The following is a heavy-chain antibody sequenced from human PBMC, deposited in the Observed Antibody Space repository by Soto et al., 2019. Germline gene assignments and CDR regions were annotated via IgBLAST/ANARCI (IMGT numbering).Heavy chain of an antibody. D-gene: IGHD1-26*01. CDR3: ARDDYGIYPY. V-gene: IGHV1-2*02. Sequence: QVQLVQSGTEVKKPGASVKVSCKACGYTVTDYYIHWVRQAPGQGLEWMGWIDPKNGGTIYAQKFQDRVTMTRDTSISTAYMDLSRLTSDDTALYYCARDDYGIYPYWGQGTLVTVSS. J-gene: IGHJ4*02. CDR2: IDPKNGGT. CDR1: GYTVTDYY.